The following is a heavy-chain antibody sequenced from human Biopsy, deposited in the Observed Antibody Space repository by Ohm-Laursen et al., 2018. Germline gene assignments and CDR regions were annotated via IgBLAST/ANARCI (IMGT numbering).Heavy chain of an antibody. D-gene: IGHD3-3*01. CDR2: IYYSGNT. J-gene: IGHJ4*02. CDR3: ARQVDFWSGYVDY. CDR1: GGSISDSTYH. V-gene: IGHV4-39*01. Sequence: PSETLSLTCTASGGSISDSTYHWGWIRQSPGKGLEWIGNIYYSGNTDYSPSLKSRVTISVDTSNNQFSLKLRSVTAADTAVYYCARQVDFWSGYVDYWGQGTLVAVSS.